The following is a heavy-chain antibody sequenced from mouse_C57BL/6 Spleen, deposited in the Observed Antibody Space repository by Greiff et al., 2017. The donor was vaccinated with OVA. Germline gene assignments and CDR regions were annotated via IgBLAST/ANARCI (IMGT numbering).Heavy chain of an antibody. CDR2: IDPSDSET. CDR1: GYTFTSYW. J-gene: IGHJ4*01. D-gene: IGHD1-1*01. V-gene: IGHV1-52*01. CDR3: ARNENYYGISPYAMDY. Sequence: QVQLQQPGAELVRPGSSVKLSCKASGYTFTSYWMHWVKQRPIQGLEWIGNIDPSDSETHYNQKFKDKATLTVDKSSSTAYMQLSSLTSEDSAVYYCARNENYYGISPYAMDYWGQGTSVTVSS.